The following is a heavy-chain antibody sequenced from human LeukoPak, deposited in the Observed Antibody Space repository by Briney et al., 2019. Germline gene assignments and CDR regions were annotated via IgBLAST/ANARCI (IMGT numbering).Heavy chain of an antibody. CDR3: AREAAVETH. CDR2: ISSGSTYI. CDR1: GFTFSSSS. D-gene: IGHD5-24*01. J-gene: IGHJ4*02. V-gene: IGHV3-21*01. Sequence: PGGSLRLSCAASGFTFSSSSINWVRQAPGKGLEWVSYISSGSTYIYYADSVKGRFTISRDNAKNSLHLQMNNLRAEDTAVYYCAREAAVETHWGQGTLVTVSS.